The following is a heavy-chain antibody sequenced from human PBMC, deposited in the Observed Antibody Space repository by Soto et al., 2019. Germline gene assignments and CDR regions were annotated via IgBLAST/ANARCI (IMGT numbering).Heavy chain of an antibody. CDR1: GVTFSSYW. V-gene: IGHV3-74*01. CDR2: INSDGSST. J-gene: IGHJ4*02. Sequence: LRLSCAASGVTFSSYWMHWVRQAPGKGLVWVSRINSDGSSTSYADSVKGRFTISRDNAKNTLYLQMNSLRAEDTAVYYCARTYYYDSSGYPGYWGQGTLVTVSA. D-gene: IGHD3-22*01. CDR3: ARTYYYDSSGYPGY.